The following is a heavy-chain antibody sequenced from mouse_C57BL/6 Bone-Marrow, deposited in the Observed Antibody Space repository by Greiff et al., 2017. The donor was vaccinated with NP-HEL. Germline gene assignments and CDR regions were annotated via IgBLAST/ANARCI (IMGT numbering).Heavy chain of an antibody. Sequence: EVKLMESGGGLVQPGGSMKLSCVASGFTFSNYWMNWVRQSPEKGLEWVAQIRLKSDNYATHYAESVKGRFTISRDASKSRVYLQMNNLRAEDTEIYYCTGHDVLYYFDYWGQGTTLTVSS. CDR2: IRLKSDNYAT. V-gene: IGHV6-3*01. CDR1: GFTFSNYW. J-gene: IGHJ2*01. CDR3: TGHDVLYYFDY. D-gene: IGHD2-12*01.